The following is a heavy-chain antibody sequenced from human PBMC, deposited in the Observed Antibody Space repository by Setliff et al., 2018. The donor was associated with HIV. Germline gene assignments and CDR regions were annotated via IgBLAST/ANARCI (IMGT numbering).Heavy chain of an antibody. Sequence: GGSLRLSCAASGFTFSNYGMHWVRQAPGKGLEWVAVIWHDGSNEFHADSVKGRFTISRDNSKNTLYLQMNSLRAEDTAVYYCARDATRGGDMDVWAKGTTVTVSS. D-gene: IGHD2-15*01. J-gene: IGHJ6*03. CDR2: IWHDGSNE. V-gene: IGHV3-33*01. CDR1: GFTFSNYG. CDR3: ARDATRGGDMDV.